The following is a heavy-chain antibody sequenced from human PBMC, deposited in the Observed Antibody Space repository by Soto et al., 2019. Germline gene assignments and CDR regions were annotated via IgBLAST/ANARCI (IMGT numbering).Heavy chain of an antibody. CDR3: EISSGPEGY. V-gene: IGHV3-23*01. D-gene: IGHD3-22*01. Sequence: EVQLLESGGGLVQPGGSLRLSCGASGFTLRNYDMSWVRQAPGKGLEWVSTIGTSGGGTYYTDSVRGRFTLSRDNSKNTLSLQMNSLRAEDTAVYYCEISSGPEGYWGQGTLVTVSS. CDR1: GFTLRNYD. CDR2: IGTSGGGT. J-gene: IGHJ4*02.